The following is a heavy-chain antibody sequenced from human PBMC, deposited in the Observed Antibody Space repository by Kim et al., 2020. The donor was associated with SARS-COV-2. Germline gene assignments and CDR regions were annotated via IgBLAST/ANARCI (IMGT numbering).Heavy chain of an antibody. J-gene: IGHJ4*02. CDR2: IYYTGSA. CDR1: GISISSYY. CDR3: AGTARGANFDY. Sequence: SETLSLTCSVSGISISSYYWSLIRQPPGKGLEWIGYIYYTGSANYNPSLRSRVTISVDTSKNQFSRKLSSVTAADTAVYYCAGTARGANFDYWGRGALVTVSS. D-gene: IGHD1-26*01. V-gene: IGHV4-59*08.